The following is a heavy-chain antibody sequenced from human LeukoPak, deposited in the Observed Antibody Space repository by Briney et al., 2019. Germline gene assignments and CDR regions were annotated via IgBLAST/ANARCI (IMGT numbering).Heavy chain of an antibody. V-gene: IGHV4-4*07. CDR1: GGSISSDY. CDR3: ARAIAVAGYNWFDP. D-gene: IGHD6-19*01. J-gene: IGHJ5*02. Sequence: SETLSLTCTVSGGSISSDYWSWIRQPAGKGLEWIGRIYTSGSTNYNPSLKSRVTMSVDTSKNQFSLKLSSVTAADRAVYYCARAIAVAGYNWFDPWGQGTLATVSS. CDR2: IYTSGST.